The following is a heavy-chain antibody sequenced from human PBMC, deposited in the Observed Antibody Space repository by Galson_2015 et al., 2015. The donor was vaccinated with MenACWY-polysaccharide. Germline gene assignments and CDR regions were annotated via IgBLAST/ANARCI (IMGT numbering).Heavy chain of an antibody. CDR2: TYYWPKWYS. D-gene: IGHD1-26*01. J-gene: IGHJ4*02. V-gene: IGHV6-1*01. CDR1: GDSGSSNSGS. CDR3: ARIHSGSSSDFDY. Sequence: GAISGDSGSSNSGSWDWVRQGPSRGLEWLGRTYYWPKWYSYYGVSVKGRITINPDTFKNQFSLQLNSVNPEDTAVYYFARIHSGSSSDFDYWGQGTLVTVSS.